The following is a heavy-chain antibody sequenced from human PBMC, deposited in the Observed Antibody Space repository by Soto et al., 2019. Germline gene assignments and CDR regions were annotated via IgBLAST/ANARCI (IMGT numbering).Heavy chain of an antibody. CDR2: ITGAGSTT. Sequence: GGSLRLSCAASGCTFSNYAMSWLRQAPGKGLEWVSSITGAGSTTYYADSVKGRFSIFRDNSKNTLYLQMTSLRVEDTAIYYCAKTSGYYDYWGQGTMVTVSS. D-gene: IGHD3-22*01. J-gene: IGHJ4*02. V-gene: IGHV3-23*01. CDR1: GCTFSNYA. CDR3: AKTSGYYDY.